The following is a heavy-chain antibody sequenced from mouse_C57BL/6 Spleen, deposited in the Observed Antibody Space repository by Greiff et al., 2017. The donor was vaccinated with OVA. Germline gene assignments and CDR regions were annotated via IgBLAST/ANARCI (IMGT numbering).Heavy chain of an antibody. Sequence: VQLQQSGAELARPGASVKMSCKASGYTFTSYTMHWVKQRPGQGLEWIGYINPSSGYTKYNQKFKDKATLTADKSSSTAYMQLSSLTSEDSAVYYCARAYYYYGSSYGYFDVWGTGTTVTVSS. D-gene: IGHD1-1*01. CDR3: ARAYYYYGSSYGYFDV. CDR2: INPSSGYT. J-gene: IGHJ1*03. V-gene: IGHV1-4*01. CDR1: GYTFTSYT.